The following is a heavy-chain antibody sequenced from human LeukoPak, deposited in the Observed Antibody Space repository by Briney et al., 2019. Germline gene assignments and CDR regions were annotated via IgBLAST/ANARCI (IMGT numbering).Heavy chain of an antibody. V-gene: IGHV4-34*01. J-gene: IGHJ5*02. CDR3: ARGSAWFDP. CDR1: GGSFSGYY. CDR2: INHSGST. Sequence: SETLSLTCAVYGGSFSGYYWSWIRQPPGKGLEWIGEINHSGSTNYNPSLKSRVTISVDTSKNQFSLKLSSVTAADTAVYYCARGSAWFDPWGQGTLVTVSS.